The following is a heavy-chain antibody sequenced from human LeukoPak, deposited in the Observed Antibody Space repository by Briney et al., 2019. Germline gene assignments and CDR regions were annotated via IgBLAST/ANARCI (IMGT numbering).Heavy chain of an antibody. Sequence: GGSLRLSCAASGFTFSSYAMSWVRQAPGKGLEWVSAISGSGGSTYYADSVKGRFTISRDNAKNSLYLQMNSLRAEDTAVYYCARDWGYYYDTQEGGDYWGQGTLVTVSS. CDR1: GFTFSSYA. V-gene: IGHV3-23*01. D-gene: IGHD3-22*01. CDR2: ISGSGGST. J-gene: IGHJ4*02. CDR3: ARDWGYYYDTQEGGDY.